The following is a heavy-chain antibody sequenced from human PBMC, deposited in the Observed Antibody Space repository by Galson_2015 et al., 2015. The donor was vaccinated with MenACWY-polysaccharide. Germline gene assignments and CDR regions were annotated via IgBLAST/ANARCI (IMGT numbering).Heavy chain of an antibody. Sequence: SLRLSCAASGFAVSSRAMSWVRQAPGKEPEWIAAITNNAGKTYYAHSVMGRFTISRDSSSNTVSLQMNSLRVEDTALYFCAKDHASFGWPTCDSWGPGTLVTVSS. CDR2: ITNNAGKT. D-gene: IGHD3-10*01. CDR1: GFAVSSRA. V-gene: IGHV3-23*01. J-gene: IGHJ4*02. CDR3: AKDHASFGWPTCDS.